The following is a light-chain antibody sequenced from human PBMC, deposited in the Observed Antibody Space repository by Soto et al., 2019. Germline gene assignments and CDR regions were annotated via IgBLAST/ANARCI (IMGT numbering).Light chain of an antibody. J-gene: IGKJ1*01. Sequence: EIVMTQSPATLSVSSGERATLSCRASQSVSSNLAWYQQKPGQAPRLLIYGASTRATGIPARFSGSGSGTEFTLTISSLQSEDFAVYYCQQYNNWPLAFGQGTNVEIK. CDR3: QQYNNWPLA. CDR1: QSVSSN. CDR2: GAS. V-gene: IGKV3-15*01.